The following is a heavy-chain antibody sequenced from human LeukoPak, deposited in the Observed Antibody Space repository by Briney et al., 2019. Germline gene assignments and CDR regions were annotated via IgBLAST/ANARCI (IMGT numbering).Heavy chain of an antibody. Sequence: ASVKVSCKASGYTFTSYDINWVRQATGQGLEWMGWMNPNSGNTGYAQKFQGRVTMTRNTSISTAYMELSSLRSEDTALYYYATRLGYSYVNAFDIWGQGTMVTVSS. CDR1: GYTFTSYD. D-gene: IGHD5-18*01. V-gene: IGHV1-8*01. J-gene: IGHJ3*02. CDR3: ATRLGYSYVNAFDI. CDR2: MNPNSGNT.